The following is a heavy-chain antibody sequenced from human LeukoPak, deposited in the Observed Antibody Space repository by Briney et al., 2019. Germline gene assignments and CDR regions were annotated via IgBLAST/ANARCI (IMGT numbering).Heavy chain of an antibody. Sequence: GGSLRLSCAASGFTLSSSAMSWVRQAPGKGLQWVSAMSGSGGTTYYADSVKARFTISRDNSKNTLYLQMNSLRAEDTAVYYCAKGFTPDYWGQGTLVTVSP. J-gene: IGHJ4*02. CDR2: MSGSGGTT. CDR3: AKGFTPDY. CDR1: GFTLSSSA. V-gene: IGHV3-23*01.